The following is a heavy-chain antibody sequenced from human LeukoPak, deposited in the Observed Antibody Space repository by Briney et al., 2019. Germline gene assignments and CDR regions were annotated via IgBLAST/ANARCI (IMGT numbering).Heavy chain of an antibody. Sequence: SETLSLTCAVSGYSISSGYYWGWIRQPPGKGLEWIGSIYNSGSTYYNPPLKSRVTISVDTSKNQFSLKLSSVTAADTAVYYCARRHASGWYFDYWGQGTLVTVSS. CDR1: GYSISSGYY. CDR3: ARRHASGWYFDY. CDR2: IYNSGST. V-gene: IGHV4-38-2*01. D-gene: IGHD6-19*01. J-gene: IGHJ4*02.